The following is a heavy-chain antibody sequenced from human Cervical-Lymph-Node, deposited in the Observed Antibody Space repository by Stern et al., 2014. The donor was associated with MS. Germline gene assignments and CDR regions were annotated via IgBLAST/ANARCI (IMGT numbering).Heavy chain of an antibody. V-gene: IGHV1-8*01. CDR1: GYTFSNSD. D-gene: IGHD5-12*01. J-gene: IGHJ3*01. CDR2: MNPNSGST. Sequence: QVQLVQSGAEVKKPGASVKVSCKASGYTFSNSDINWVRQATGQGLEWMGWMNPNSGSTGYAQKFQGRVTMTRDTSISTAYMELSSLRSDDTAVYYCARDELGQLRSDDSFDFWGQGTLVTVSS. CDR3: ARDELGQLRSDDSFDF.